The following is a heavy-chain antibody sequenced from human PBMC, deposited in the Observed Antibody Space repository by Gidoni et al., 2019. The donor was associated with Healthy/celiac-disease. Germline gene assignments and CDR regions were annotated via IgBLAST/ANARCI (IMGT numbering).Heavy chain of an antibody. CDR2: ISGSGGTT. CDR3: AKGPARSVTYDWYFDL. CDR1: GFTFSSYA. Sequence: EVQLLESGGGLVQPGGSLRLSCAASGFTFSSYAMSWVRQAPGKGLGWVSAISGSGGTTYYADSVKGRFTISRDNSKNTLYLQMNSLRAEDTAVYYCAKGPARSVTYDWYFDLWGRGTLVTVSS. J-gene: IGHJ2*01. V-gene: IGHV3-23*01. D-gene: IGHD4-17*01.